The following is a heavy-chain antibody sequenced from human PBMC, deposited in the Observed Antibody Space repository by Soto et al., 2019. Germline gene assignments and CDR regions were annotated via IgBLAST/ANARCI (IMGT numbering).Heavy chain of an antibody. V-gene: IGHV3-21*01. J-gene: IGHJ6*02. CDR3: ARSQGHLSYYYYYGMDV. CDR1: GFTFRSYS. Sequence: EVQLVESGGGLVKPGGSLRLSCAASGFTFRSYSMNWVCQAPGKGLVWVSSISSSSSYIYYADSVKGRFTISRDNAKTSLYLQMNSLRAEDTAVYYCARSQGHLSYYYYYGMDVWGQGSTVTVSS. CDR2: ISSSSSYI.